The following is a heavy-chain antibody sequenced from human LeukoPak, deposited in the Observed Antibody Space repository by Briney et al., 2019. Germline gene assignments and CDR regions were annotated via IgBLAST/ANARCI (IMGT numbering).Heavy chain of an antibody. CDR1: GFTFDDYA. CDR3: AMGGSYGDYVTHY. J-gene: IGHJ4*02. V-gene: IGHV3-43D*03. CDR2: ISWDGGST. Sequence: GGSLRLSCAASGFTFDDYAMHWVRQAPGKGLEWVSLISWDGGSTYYADSVKGRFTISRDNSKNSLYLQMNSLRAEDTALYYCAMGGSYGDYVTHYWGQGTLVTVSS. D-gene: IGHD4-17*01.